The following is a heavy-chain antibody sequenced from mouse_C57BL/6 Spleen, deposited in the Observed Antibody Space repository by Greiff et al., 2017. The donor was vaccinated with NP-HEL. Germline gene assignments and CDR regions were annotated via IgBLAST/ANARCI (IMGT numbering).Heavy chain of an antibody. Sequence: QVQLKESGAELVRPGASVKLSCKASGYTFTDYYINWVKQRPGQGLEWIARIYPGSGNTYYNEKFKGKATLTAEKSSSTAYMQLSSLTSEDSAVYFCARNYGSSPAGFAYWGQGTLVTVSA. D-gene: IGHD1-1*01. CDR3: ARNYGSSPAGFAY. CDR1: GYTFTDYY. V-gene: IGHV1-76*01. J-gene: IGHJ3*01. CDR2: IYPGSGNT.